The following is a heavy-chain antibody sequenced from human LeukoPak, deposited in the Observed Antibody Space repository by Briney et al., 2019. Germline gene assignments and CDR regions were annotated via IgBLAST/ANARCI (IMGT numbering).Heavy chain of an antibody. D-gene: IGHD6-6*01. V-gene: IGHV1-18*01. Sequence: ASVKVSCKASGYTFTSYGISWVRQAPGQGLEWMGWISAYNGNTNYAQKLQGRVTMTTDTSTSTAYMELRSLRSDDTAVYYCARDLDGGYSSSSAFDPWGQGTLVTVSS. CDR3: ARDLDGGYSSSSAFDP. J-gene: IGHJ5*02. CDR1: GYTFTSYG. CDR2: ISAYNGNT.